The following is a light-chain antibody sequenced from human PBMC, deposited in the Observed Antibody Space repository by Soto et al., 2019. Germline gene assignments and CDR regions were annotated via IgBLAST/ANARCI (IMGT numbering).Light chain of an antibody. CDR2: AAS. CDR3: QQSYSSPPT. J-gene: IGKJ1*01. V-gene: IGKV1-39*01. CDR1: QSISNH. Sequence: IQMTQYKSSLSASVEDRVIITCRASQSISNHLNWYQQKPGKAPKLLIFAASSLQSGVPSRFSGSRSGPDFTLTISSLQPEDFTTYYCQQSYSSPPTFGHGTKVDIK.